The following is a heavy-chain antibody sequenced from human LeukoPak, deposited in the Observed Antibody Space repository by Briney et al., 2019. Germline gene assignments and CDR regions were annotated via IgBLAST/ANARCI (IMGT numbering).Heavy chain of an antibody. CDR1: GFTFSSYA. J-gene: IGHJ3*02. CDR2: IKQDGSEK. D-gene: IGHD2-21*02. Sequence: SGGSLRLSCAASGFTFSSYAMNWVRQAPGKGLQWVASIKQDGSEKQYMDSMKGRFTISRDNVKNSLYLQMNSLRGEDTAVYYCARDPYCSGDCYEGGFGAFDIWGRGTMVTVSS. V-gene: IGHV3-7*01. CDR3: ARDPYCSGDCYEGGFGAFDI.